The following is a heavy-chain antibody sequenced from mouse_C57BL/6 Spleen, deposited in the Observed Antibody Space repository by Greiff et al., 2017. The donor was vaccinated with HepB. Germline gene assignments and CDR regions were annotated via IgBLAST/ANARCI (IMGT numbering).Heavy chain of an antibody. CDR3: ARRIEYYGSSPYYYAMDY. Sequence: QVQLQQSGAELAKPGASVKLSCKASGYTFTSYWMHWVKQRPGQGLEWIGYINPSSGYTKYNQKFKDKATLTADKSSSTAYMQLSSLTYEDSAVYYCARRIEYYGSSPYYYAMDYWGQGTSVTVSS. V-gene: IGHV1-7*01. D-gene: IGHD1-1*01. CDR2: INPSSGYT. J-gene: IGHJ4*01. CDR1: GYTFTSYW.